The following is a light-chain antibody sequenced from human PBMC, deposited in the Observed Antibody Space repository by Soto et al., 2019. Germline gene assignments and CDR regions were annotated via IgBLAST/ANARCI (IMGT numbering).Light chain of an antibody. CDR1: SSDIGGYNY. CDR3: NSFASSNSLI. V-gene: IGLV2-14*01. Sequence: QSALPQPPSLPGSLGQSIPTSCTGTSSDIGGYNYVSWYQHHPGKAPKLIIYEVSYRPSGVSNRFSASKSANTASLTISGLQAEDEADYYCNSFASSNSLIFGGGTKLTVL. CDR2: EVS. J-gene: IGLJ2*01.